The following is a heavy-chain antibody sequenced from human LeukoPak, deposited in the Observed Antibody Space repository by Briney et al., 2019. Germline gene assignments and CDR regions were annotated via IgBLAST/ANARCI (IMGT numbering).Heavy chain of an antibody. J-gene: IGHJ6*03. V-gene: IGHV3-7*01. CDR2: IKQDGSEK. CDR3: ARGLVSSSSLYYYYMDV. D-gene: IGHD6-6*01. CDR1: GFTFSSYW. Sequence: GGSLRLSCAASGFTFSSYWMSWVRQAPGKGLEWVANIKQDGSEKYYVDSAKGRFTISRDNAKNSLYLQMNSLRAEDTAVYYCARGLVSSSSLYYYYMDVWGKGTTVTVSS.